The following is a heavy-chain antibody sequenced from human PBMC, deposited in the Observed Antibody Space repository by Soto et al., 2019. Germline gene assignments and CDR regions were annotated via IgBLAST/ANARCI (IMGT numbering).Heavy chain of an antibody. D-gene: IGHD6-13*01. CDR1: GFTFTNYA. V-gene: IGHV3-30-3*01. Sequence: QVPLVESGGGVVQPGRSLRLSCAVSGFTFTNYAMHWVRQAPGKGLEWVAVISDDGSNKKYADSVKGRFTISRDNSKNTMYMQMNSLRAEDTALYYCARDHFAISWSYFDYWGQGTLVTVSS. CDR3: ARDHFAISWSYFDY. CDR2: ISDDGSNK. J-gene: IGHJ4*02.